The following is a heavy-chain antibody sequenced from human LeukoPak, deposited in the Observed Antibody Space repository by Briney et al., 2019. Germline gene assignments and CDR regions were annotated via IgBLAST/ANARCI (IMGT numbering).Heavy chain of an antibody. CDR1: GYTFTGYY. Sequence: ASVTVSCKASGYTFTGYYMHWVRQAPGQGLEWMGWINPNSGGTNYAQKFQGRVTMTRDTSISTAYMELSRLRSDDTAVYYCARTLSGYDYNFDYWGRGTLVTVSS. CDR3: ARTLSGYDYNFDY. D-gene: IGHD5-12*01. V-gene: IGHV1-2*02. CDR2: INPNSGGT. J-gene: IGHJ4*02.